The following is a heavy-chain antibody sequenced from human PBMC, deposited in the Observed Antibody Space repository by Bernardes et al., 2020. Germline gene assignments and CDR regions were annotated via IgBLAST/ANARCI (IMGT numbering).Heavy chain of an antibody. CDR3: ARDAYYYDSSGYYPTYYYYYMDV. Sequence: GGSLRLSCAASGFTVSSNYMSWVRQAPGKGLEWVSVIYSGGSTYYADSVKGRFTISRDNSKNTLYLQMNSLRAEDTAVYYCARDAYYYDSSGYYPTYYYYYMDVWGKGTTVTVSS. V-gene: IGHV3-53*01. CDR1: GFTVSSNY. CDR2: IYSGGST. J-gene: IGHJ6*03. D-gene: IGHD3-22*01.